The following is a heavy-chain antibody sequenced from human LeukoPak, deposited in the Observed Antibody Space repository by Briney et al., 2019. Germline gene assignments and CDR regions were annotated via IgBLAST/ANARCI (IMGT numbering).Heavy chain of an antibody. Sequence: GGSLRLSCAASGFTFSDYYMSWIRQAPGKGLEWVSYISSSGSTIYYADSVKGRFTISRDNAKNSLYLQMNSLRAEDTAVYYCATGDGYNWYNWFDPWGQGTLVTVSS. J-gene: IGHJ5*02. V-gene: IGHV3-11*04. CDR3: ATGDGYNWYNWFDP. CDR2: ISSSGSTI. CDR1: GFTFSDYY. D-gene: IGHD5-24*01.